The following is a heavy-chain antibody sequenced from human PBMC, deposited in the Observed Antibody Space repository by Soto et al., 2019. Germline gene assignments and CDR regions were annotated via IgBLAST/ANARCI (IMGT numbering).Heavy chain of an antibody. CDR1: GFTFSNYA. V-gene: IGHV3-23*01. CDR3: AKERLGRGADY. CDR2: ISGGGGNT. Sequence: EVQLLESGGGLVQPGGSLRLSCAASGFTFSNYAMSWVRQPPGKGLEWVSTISGGGGNTYYPDSVEGRFTISRDNSKDTVYLQMNSMRAEDTAMYYCAKERLGRGADYWGQGALVTVTS. J-gene: IGHJ4*02.